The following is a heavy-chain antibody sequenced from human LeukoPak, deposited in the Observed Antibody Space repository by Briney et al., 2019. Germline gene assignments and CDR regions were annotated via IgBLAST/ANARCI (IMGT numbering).Heavy chain of an antibody. Sequence: PGGSLRLSCAASGFTLSGSAMHWVRQASGKGLEWVGRIRSKANSYATAYAASVKGRFTISRDDSKNTAYLQMNSLKTEDTAVYYCTRLKSYGWLDPWGQGTLVTVSS. D-gene: IGHD1-26*01. J-gene: IGHJ5*02. CDR1: GFTLSGSA. CDR2: IRSKANSYAT. V-gene: IGHV3-73*01. CDR3: TRLKSYGWLDP.